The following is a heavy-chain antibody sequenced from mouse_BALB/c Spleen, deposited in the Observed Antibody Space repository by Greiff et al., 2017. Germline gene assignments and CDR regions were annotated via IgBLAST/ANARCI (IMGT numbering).Heavy chain of an antibody. J-gene: IGHJ2*01. CDR1: GYSITSDYA. CDR3: ARSAYYDYEGFDY. D-gene: IGHD2-4*01. CDR2: ISYSGST. Sequence: ESGPGLVKPSQSLSLTCTVTGYSITSDYAWNWIRQFPGNKLEWMGYISYSGSTSYNPSLKSRISITRDTSKNQFFLQLNSVTTEDTATYYCARSAYYDYEGFDYWGQGTTLTVSS. V-gene: IGHV3-2*02.